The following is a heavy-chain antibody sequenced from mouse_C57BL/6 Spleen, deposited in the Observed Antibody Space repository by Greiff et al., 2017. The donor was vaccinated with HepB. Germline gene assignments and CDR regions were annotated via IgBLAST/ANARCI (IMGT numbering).Heavy chain of an antibody. J-gene: IGHJ4*01. Sequence: QVQLKQPGTELVKPGASVKLSCKASGYTFTSYWMHWVKQRPGQGLEWIGNINPSNGGTNYNEKFKSKATLTVDKSSSTAYMQLSSLTSEDSAVYYWARSQLYCGSSYRFMDYWGQGTSVTVSS. V-gene: IGHV1-53*01. CDR3: ARSQLYCGSSYRFMDY. D-gene: IGHD1-1*01. CDR1: GYTFTSYW. CDR2: INPSNGGT.